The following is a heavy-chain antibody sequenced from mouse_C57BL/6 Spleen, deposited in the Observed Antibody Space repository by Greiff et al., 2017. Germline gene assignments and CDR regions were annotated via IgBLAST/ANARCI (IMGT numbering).Heavy chain of an antibody. CDR1: GYAFTNYL. CDR3: ARRGLREYFDY. Sequence: QVQLQQSGAELVRPGTSVKVSCKASGYAFTNYLIEWVKQRPGQGLEWIGVINPGSGGTNYNEKFKGKATLTADKSSSTAYMQLSSLTSEDSAVYFCARRGLREYFDYWGQGTTLTVSS. CDR2: INPGSGGT. J-gene: IGHJ2*01. D-gene: IGHD1-1*01. V-gene: IGHV1-54*01.